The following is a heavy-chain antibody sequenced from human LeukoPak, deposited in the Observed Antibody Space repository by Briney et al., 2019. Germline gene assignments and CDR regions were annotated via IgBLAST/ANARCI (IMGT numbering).Heavy chain of an antibody. CDR1: GFTFSTHW. Sequence: PGGSLRLSCVASGFTFSTHWVSWVRQAPGKGLEWVANIKEDGSTTDYVDSVKGQFTISRDNAKNSVFLQMNSLRAEDTAVYYCAPQTMILVLGGQGTLVTVSS. D-gene: IGHD3-22*01. J-gene: IGHJ4*02. V-gene: IGHV3-7*01. CDR3: APQTMILVL. CDR2: IKEDGSTT.